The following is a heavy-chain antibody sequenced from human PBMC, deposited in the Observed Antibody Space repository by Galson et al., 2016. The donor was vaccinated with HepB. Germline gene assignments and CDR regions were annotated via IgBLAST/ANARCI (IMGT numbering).Heavy chain of an antibody. CDR2: ISYDGSNK. J-gene: IGHJ4*02. Sequence: SLRLSCAAFGFNFSKNVMHWVRQAPGKGLEWVAVISYDGSNKYYADSVKGRFTISRDNSKNTLSLQMNSLRAEDTAVYYCAKALPFSGSYNFDYWGQGTLVTVSS. CDR1: GFNFSKNV. CDR3: AKALPFSGSYNFDY. V-gene: IGHV3-30*18. D-gene: IGHD3-10*01.